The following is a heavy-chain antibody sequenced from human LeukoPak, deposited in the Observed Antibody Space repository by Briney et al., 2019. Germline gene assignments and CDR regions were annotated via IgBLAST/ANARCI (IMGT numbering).Heavy chain of an antibody. D-gene: IGHD5-18*01. CDR1: GFTFSRYW. V-gene: IGHV3-7*01. CDR3: ARDVQLWSYFDY. J-gene: IGHJ4*02. CDR2: IKQEGSDK. Sequence: GGSLRLSCAASGFTFSRYWMSWVRQAPGKGLEWVAHIKQEGSDKYYVDSVEGRFTISRDNAKNSLYLQMNSLRAEDTAVYYCARDVQLWSYFDYWGQGTLVTVSS.